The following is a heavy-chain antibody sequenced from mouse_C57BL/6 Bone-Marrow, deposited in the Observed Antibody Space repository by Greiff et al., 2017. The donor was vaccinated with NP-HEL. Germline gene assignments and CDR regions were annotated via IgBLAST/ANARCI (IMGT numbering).Heavy chain of an antibody. CDR3: ARKAYYGRSYEFAY. D-gene: IGHD1-1*01. CDR2: IDPSDSYT. J-gene: IGHJ3*01. Sequence: VQLQQPGAELVKPGASVKLSCKASGYTFTTYWMQWVKQRPGQGLEWIGEIDPSDSYTNYNQQFKGKATLTVDTSSSTANMQLSSLTSEDSAVYYGARKAYYGRSYEFAYWGQGTLVTVSA. V-gene: IGHV1-50*01. CDR1: GYTFTTYW.